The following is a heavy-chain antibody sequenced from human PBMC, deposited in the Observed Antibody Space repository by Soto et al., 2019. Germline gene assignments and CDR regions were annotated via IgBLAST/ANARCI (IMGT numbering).Heavy chain of an antibody. CDR2: IYYSGST. V-gene: IGHV4-31*03. CDR1: GGSISSGGYY. Sequence: SETLSLTCTVSGGSISSGGYYWSWIRQHPGKGLEWIGYIYYSGSTYYNPSLKSRVTISVDTSKNQFSLKPSSVTAADTAVYYCARTNSGYDLGFDYWGQGTLVTVSS. CDR3: ARTNSGYDLGFDY. J-gene: IGHJ4*02. D-gene: IGHD5-12*01.